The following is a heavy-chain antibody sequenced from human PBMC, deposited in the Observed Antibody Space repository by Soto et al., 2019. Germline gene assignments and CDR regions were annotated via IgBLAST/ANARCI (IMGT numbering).Heavy chain of an antibody. Sequence: GSLRLSCAASGFTFSSYSMNWVRQAPGKGLEWVSYISSSSSTIYYADSVKGRFTISRDNAKNSLYLQMNSLRDEDTAVYYCARDLIQQLATLHNWFDPWGQGTLVT. D-gene: IGHD6-13*01. CDR3: ARDLIQQLATLHNWFDP. CDR1: GFTFSSYS. V-gene: IGHV3-48*02. J-gene: IGHJ5*02. CDR2: ISSSSSTI.